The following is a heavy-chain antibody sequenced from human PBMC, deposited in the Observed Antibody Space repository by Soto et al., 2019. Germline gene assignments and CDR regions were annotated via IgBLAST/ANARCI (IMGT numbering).Heavy chain of an antibody. CDR1: VGSISSRSYD. CDR3: VTHGWGSTRYNWFGP. J-gene: IGHJ5*02. Sequence: SETLSMISTFSVGSISSRSYDLGWIRQPPGKGLGWIGSIYYSGSTYSNPSLKSRVTISVDTSKNQFSLKLSSVTAADTAVYYCVTHGWGSTRYNWFGPWGQGTMVTVSS. CDR2: IYYSGST. V-gene: IGHV4-39*01. D-gene: IGHD2-2*03.